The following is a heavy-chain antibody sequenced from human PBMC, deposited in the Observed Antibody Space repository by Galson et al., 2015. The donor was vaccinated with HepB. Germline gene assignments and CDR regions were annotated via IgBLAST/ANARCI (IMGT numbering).Heavy chain of an antibody. D-gene: IGHD3-22*01. Sequence: SVKVSCKASGYTFTSHAMHWVRQAPGQRLEWMGWISAGNGNTKYPQKFQGRVTITRDTSASTAYMELSSLRSEDTAVYYCARDSAGITMIYWGQGTLVTVSS. CDR3: ARDSAGITMIY. CDR1: GYTFTSHA. V-gene: IGHV1-3*01. CDR2: ISAGNGNT. J-gene: IGHJ4*02.